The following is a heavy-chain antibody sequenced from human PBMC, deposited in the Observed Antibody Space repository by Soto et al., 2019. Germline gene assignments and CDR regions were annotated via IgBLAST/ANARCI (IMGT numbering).Heavy chain of an antibody. D-gene: IGHD1-7*01. V-gene: IGHV3-30*18. Sequence: GGSLRLSCTASGFTFSTYGMHWVRQAPGKGLDWVASISYEGSNKYYADSVKGRFTISRDNSKNTLYLQGNSLRAEDTAMYYCAKDGTGTSYEPSFFDYWGQGTLVTVSS. CDR2: ISYEGSNK. CDR1: GFTFSTYG. CDR3: AKDGTGTSYEPSFFDY. J-gene: IGHJ4*02.